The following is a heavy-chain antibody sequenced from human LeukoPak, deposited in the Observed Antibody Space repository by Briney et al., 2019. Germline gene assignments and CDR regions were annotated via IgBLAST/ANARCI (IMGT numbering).Heavy chain of an antibody. CDR1: GGSISSYY. J-gene: IGHJ4*02. CDR3: ARDGGYSGYDFVSLDY. CDR2: IYYSGST. V-gene: IGHV4-59*01. D-gene: IGHD5-12*01. Sequence: SETLSLTCTVSGGSISSYYWSWIRQPPGEGLEWIGYIYYSGSTNYNPSLKSRVTISVDTSKNQFSLKLSSVTAADTAVYYCARDGGYSGYDFVSLDYWGQGTLVTVSS.